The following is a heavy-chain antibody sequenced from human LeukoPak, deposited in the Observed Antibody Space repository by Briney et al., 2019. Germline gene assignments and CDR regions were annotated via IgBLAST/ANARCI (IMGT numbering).Heavy chain of an antibody. Sequence: GGSLRLSCAASGFTFSSYWMHWVRQAPGKGLEWVSSISRGGDYTYSEDSVKGRFTISRDNAKDSLYLQLNSLRAEDTAVYYCARDLMAVAGTGFDYWGQGTLVTVSS. V-gene: IGHV3-21*01. J-gene: IGHJ4*02. CDR1: GFTFSSYW. CDR2: ISRGGDYT. D-gene: IGHD6-19*01. CDR3: ARDLMAVAGTGFDY.